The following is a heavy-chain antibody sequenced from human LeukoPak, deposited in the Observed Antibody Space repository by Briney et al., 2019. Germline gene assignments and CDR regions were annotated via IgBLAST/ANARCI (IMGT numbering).Heavy chain of an antibody. Sequence: PGESLKISCKASGYSFTSYCSGGVRQMPGKGLEWMGVIYPGDADTRYSPSFQGQVTISADKSISSAYLQWSSLKASDTAMYYCARGSRSEYDFWSGYYSDYYYGMDVWGQGTTVTVSS. CDR2: IYPGDADT. CDR3: ARGSRSEYDFWSGYYSDYYYGMDV. J-gene: IGHJ6*02. V-gene: IGHV5-51*01. D-gene: IGHD3-3*01. CDR1: GYSFTSYC.